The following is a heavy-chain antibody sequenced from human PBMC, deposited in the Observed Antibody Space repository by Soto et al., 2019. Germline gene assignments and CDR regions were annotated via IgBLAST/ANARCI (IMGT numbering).Heavy chain of an antibody. CDR2: INVYTGDT. CDR1: GYTFSKYA. J-gene: IGHJ6*02. CDR3: ATYIDTHTGIDV. D-gene: IGHD3-16*01. V-gene: IGHV1-18*01. Sequence: QIHLVQSGAEVKKPGASVKVSCVASGYTFSKYAITWVRQAPGQGLAWMGWINVYTGDTKFAQKFQGRVTLTTDISTSTAYMELMGLRSDDTAVYYCATYIDTHTGIDVWGQGTEVTVSS.